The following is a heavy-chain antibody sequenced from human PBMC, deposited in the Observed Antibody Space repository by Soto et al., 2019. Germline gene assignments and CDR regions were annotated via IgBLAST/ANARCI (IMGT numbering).Heavy chain of an antibody. CDR2: MNPINGAT. Sequence: ASVKVSCTASGYDFTAYDINWVRQASGQGLEWMGWMNPINGATGSARRFQGRVSMTRNTATNTAYLELTSLRSDDTAVYYCGRGPSPRAPAGGTPCYYPMDGWGKGNTVTVYS. CDR1: GYDFTAYD. J-gene: IGHJ6*03. CDR3: GRGPSPRAPAGGTPCYYPMDG. D-gene: IGHD6-13*01. V-gene: IGHV1-8*02.